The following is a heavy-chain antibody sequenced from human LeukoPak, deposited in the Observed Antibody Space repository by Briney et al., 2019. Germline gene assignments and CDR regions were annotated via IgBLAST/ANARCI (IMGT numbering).Heavy chain of an antibody. J-gene: IGHJ6*02. Sequence: SSETLSLTCTVSGGSISSGGYYWSWIRQHPGKGLEWIGYIYYSGSTYYNPSPKSRVTISVDTSKNQFSLKLSSVTAADTAVYYCARDRGRPTTVTKRYYYYYGMDVWGQGTTVTVSS. CDR3: ARDRGRPTTVTKRYYYYYGMDV. CDR2: IYYSGST. D-gene: IGHD4-11*01. V-gene: IGHV4-31*03. CDR1: GGSISSGGYY.